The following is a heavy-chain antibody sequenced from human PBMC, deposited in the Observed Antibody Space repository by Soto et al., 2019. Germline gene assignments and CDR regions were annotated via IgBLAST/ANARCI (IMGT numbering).Heavy chain of an antibody. V-gene: IGHV3-48*02. CDR3: ARESTIAARRLSWFDP. CDR2: ISSSSSTI. D-gene: IGHD6-6*01. CDR1: GFSFSSYS. J-gene: IGHJ5*02. Sequence: ESGGGLVQPGGSLRLSCAASGFSFSSYSMNWVREAPGTGLEWVSYISSSSSTIYYADSVKGRFTISRDNAKNSLYLQMNSLRDEDTAVYYCARESTIAARRLSWFDPWGQGTLVTVSS.